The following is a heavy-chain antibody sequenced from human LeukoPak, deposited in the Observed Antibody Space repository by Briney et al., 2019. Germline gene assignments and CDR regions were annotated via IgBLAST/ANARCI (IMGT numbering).Heavy chain of an antibody. CDR1: GFTFSSYG. Sequence: GGSLRLSCAASGFTFSSYGMHWVRQAPGKGLEWVAVISYDGSNKYYADSVKGRFTISRDNSKNTLYLQMNSLRAEDTAVYYCARSPWRYGGRDYYYYGMDVWGQGTTVTVSS. J-gene: IGHJ6*02. V-gene: IGHV3-30*03. CDR3: ARSPWRYGGRDYYYYGMDV. D-gene: IGHD1-1*01. CDR2: ISYDGSNK.